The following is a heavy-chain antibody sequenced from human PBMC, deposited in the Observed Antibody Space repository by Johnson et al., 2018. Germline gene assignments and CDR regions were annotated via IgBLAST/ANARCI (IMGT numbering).Heavy chain of an antibody. Sequence: VQLQESGGGLIQPGGSLRLSCAASGFIVSNNYMSWVRQAPGKGLEWVSVLYTGGSTYYADSVKGRFTISRDNSKNTVYLQMNSLRAEDTALYYCARDVGRWNDAFDIWGQGTMVTVS. J-gene: IGHJ3*02. CDR1: GFIVSNNY. V-gene: IGHV3-53*01. D-gene: IGHD4-23*01. CDR2: LYTGGST. CDR3: ARDVGRWNDAFDI.